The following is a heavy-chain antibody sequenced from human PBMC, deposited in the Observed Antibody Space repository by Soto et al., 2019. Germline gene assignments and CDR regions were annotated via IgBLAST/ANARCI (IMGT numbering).Heavy chain of an antibody. CDR3: ASLPMTTATSNAFDI. D-gene: IGHD4-17*01. CDR2: INPSGGST. V-gene: IGHV1-46*01. CDR1: GYTFTSYY. J-gene: IGHJ3*02. Sequence: ASVKVSCKASGYTFTSYYMHWVRQAPGQGLEWMGIINPSGGSTSYAQKFQGRVTMTRDTSTSTVYMELSSLRSEDTAVYYCASLPMTTATSNAFDIWGQGTMVTVS.